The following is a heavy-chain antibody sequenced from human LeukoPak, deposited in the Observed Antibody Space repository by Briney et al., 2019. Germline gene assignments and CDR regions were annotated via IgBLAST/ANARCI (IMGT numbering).Heavy chain of an antibody. J-gene: IGHJ3*02. CDR3: AKTFVVVVAAGDAFDI. CDR2: ISWNSGSI. D-gene: IGHD2-15*01. Sequence: GRSLRLSCAASGFIFSNHAMHWVRQAPGKGLEWVSGISWNSGSIAYVDSVKGRFTISRDNSKNTLYLQMNSLRAEDTAVYYCAKTFVVVVAAGDAFDIWGQGTMVTVSS. V-gene: IGHV3-9*01. CDR1: GFIFSNHA.